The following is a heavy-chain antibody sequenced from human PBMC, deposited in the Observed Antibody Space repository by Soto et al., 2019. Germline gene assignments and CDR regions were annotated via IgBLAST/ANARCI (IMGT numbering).Heavy chain of an antibody. Sequence: SGPTLVNPTHTLTLTCTFSGFSLTTNGVGVGWFRQPPGKALEWLALIYWDDDERYSPSLRNRLTITKDTSKNQVVLTMTKIDLVDTGTYYCAHREVSDCAWLDTWGQGTLVTVSS. V-gene: IGHV2-5*02. D-gene: IGHD2-21*02. J-gene: IGHJ5*02. CDR1: GFSLTTNGVG. CDR2: IYWDDDE. CDR3: AHREVSDCAWLDT.